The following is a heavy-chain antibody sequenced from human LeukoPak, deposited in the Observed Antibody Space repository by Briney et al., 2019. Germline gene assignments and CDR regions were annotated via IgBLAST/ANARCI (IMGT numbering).Heavy chain of an antibody. CDR1: GFTFSSYW. CDR3: ARNKDVWGSYRGFDP. Sequence: PGGSLRLSCAASGFTFSSYWMHWVRQAPGKGLVWVSYISSSGSTIYYADSVKGRFTISRDNAKNSLYLQMNSLRAEDTAVYYCARNKDVWGSYRGFDPWGQGTLVPVSS. CDR2: ISSSGSTI. D-gene: IGHD3-16*02. V-gene: IGHV3-48*04. J-gene: IGHJ5*02.